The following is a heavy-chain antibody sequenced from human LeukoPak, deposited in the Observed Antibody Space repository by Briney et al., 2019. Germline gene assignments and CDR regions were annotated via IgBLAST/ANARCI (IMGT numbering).Heavy chain of an antibody. J-gene: IGHJ4*02. V-gene: IGHV1-8*01. CDR3: ATSYGDYATNDY. CDR1: GYTFTSYD. D-gene: IGHD4-17*01. Sequence: ASVKVSCKASGYTFTSYDINWVRQATGQGLEWMGWMNPNRGNTGYAQKFQGRVTMTRNTSISTAYMELSSLRSEDTAVYYCATSYGDYATNDYWGQGTLVTVSS. CDR2: MNPNRGNT.